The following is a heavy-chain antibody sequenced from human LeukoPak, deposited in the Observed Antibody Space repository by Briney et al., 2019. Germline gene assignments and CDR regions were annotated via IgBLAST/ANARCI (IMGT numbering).Heavy chain of an antibody. CDR3: AKGILWFGELTTLPYDY. CDR1: GFTFSSYA. CDR2: ISGSGGST. Sequence: GGSLRLSCAASGFTFSSYAMSWVRQAPGKGLEWVSAISGSGGSTYYADSVKGRFTISRDNSKNTLYLQMNSLRAEDTAVYYCAKGILWFGELTTLPYDYWGQGTLVTVSS. V-gene: IGHV3-23*01. D-gene: IGHD3-10*01. J-gene: IGHJ4*02.